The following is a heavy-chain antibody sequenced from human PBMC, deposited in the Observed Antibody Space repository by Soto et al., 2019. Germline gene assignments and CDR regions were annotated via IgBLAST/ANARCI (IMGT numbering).Heavy chain of an antibody. CDR3: ARVIAAAEDYGMDV. J-gene: IGHJ6*02. CDR2: IYYSGST. CDR1: GGSISSYY. D-gene: IGHD6-13*01. Sequence: LSLTCTVSGGSISSYYWSWIRQPPGKGLEWIGYIYYSGSTNYNPSLKSRVTISVDTSKNQFSLKLSSVTAADTAVYYCARVIAAAEDYGMDVWGQGTTVTVSS. V-gene: IGHV4-59*01.